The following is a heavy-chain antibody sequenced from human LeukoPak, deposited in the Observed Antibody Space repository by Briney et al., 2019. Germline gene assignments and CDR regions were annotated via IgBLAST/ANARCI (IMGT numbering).Heavy chain of an antibody. CDR3: ARKFRPSWYGHFDY. V-gene: IGHV3-11*01. Sequence: GRSLRLSCTASGFTFGDYAMSWFRQAPGKGLEWVSYISSSGSTIYYADSVKGRFTISRDNAKNSLYLQMNSLRAEDTAVYYCARKFRPSWYGHFDYWGQGTLVTVSS. CDR1: GFTFGDYA. J-gene: IGHJ4*02. D-gene: IGHD6-13*01. CDR2: ISSSGSTI.